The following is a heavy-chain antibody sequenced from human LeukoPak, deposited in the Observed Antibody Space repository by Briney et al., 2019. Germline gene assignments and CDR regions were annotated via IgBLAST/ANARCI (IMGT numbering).Heavy chain of an antibody. V-gene: IGHV4-59*08. D-gene: IGHD3-16*01. J-gene: IGHJ4*02. CDR1: GGSISSYY. CDR2: IYYSGST. CDR3: ARRFWDGNFDY. Sequence: SETLSLTCTISGGSISSYYWSWIRQPSGKGLEWIGYIYYSGSTNYNPSLKSRVTISVDTSKNQFSLKLSSVTAADTAVYYCARRFWDGNFDYWGQGTLVTVSS.